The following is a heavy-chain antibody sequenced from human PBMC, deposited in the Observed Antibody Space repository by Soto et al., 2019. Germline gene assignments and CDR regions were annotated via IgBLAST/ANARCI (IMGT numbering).Heavy chain of an antibody. CDR2: ISAYNGNT. CDR3: ARDGIVPAAMISGDYYYYYGMDV. J-gene: IGHJ6*02. Sequence: ASVKLSCKASGYTFTRDGNSWLRQSPGQRLEWMGWISAYNGNTNYAQKRQGRVTMTTDTSTSRAYMELRSLRSDDTAVYYCARDGIVPAAMISGDYYYYYGMDVWGQGTTVTVS. D-gene: IGHD2-2*01. CDR1: GYTFTRDG. V-gene: IGHV1-18*04.